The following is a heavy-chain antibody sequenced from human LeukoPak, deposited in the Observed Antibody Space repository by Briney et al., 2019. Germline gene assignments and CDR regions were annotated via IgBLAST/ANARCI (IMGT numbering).Heavy chain of an antibody. D-gene: IGHD6-13*01. CDR3: AAAPLIAAAGINFDY. Sequence: GASVKVSCKASGYTFTSYDINWVRQATGQGLEWMGWMNPNSGNTGYAQKFQGRVTITRNTSISTAYMELSSLRSEGTAVYYCAAAPLIAAAGINFDYWGQGTLVTVSS. J-gene: IGHJ4*02. CDR1: GYTFTSYD. CDR2: MNPNSGNT. V-gene: IGHV1-8*03.